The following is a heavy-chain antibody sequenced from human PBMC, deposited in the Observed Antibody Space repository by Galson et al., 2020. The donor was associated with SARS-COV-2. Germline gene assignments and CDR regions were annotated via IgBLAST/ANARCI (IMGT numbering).Heavy chain of an antibody. V-gene: IGHV3-64*02. CDR3: ARGRDYGDF. CDR2: IRSDGRST. Sequence: GGSLRLSCAASGFTFRGYAMHWVRQAPGKGLEFVSAIRSDGRSTYYADSVKGRFTVSRDNSKNTLYLQMGSLRAADMAVYYCARGRDYGDFWGQGALVTVSS. CDR1: GFTFRGYA. J-gene: IGHJ4*02.